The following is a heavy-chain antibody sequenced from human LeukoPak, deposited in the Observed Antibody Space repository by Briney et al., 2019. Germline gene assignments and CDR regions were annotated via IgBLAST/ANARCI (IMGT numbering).Heavy chain of an antibody. CDR1: GDSFSSHY. CDR3: ARVLVTVTKGFDI. CDR2: ISYIGST. J-gene: IGHJ3*02. Sequence: PSETLSLTCVVSGDSFSSHYWTWIRQSPGKGLGWIGYISYIGSTNYNPSLKSRVSISIDTSKNQFSLKLRSVTAADTAVYYCARVLVTVTKGFDIWGQGTMVSVSS. D-gene: IGHD4-17*01. V-gene: IGHV4-59*11.